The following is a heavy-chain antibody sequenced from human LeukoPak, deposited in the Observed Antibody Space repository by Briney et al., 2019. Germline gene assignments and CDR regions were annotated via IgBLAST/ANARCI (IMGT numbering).Heavy chain of an antibody. CDR1: GFTFSSYE. CDR2: ISSSGSTI. V-gene: IGHV3-48*03. D-gene: IGHD6-19*01. Sequence: PGGSLRLSCAASGFTFSSYEMNWVRQAPGKGLEWVSYISSSGSTIYYADSVKGRFTISRDNAKNSLYLQMNSLRAEDTAVYYCARAEGLAPFDCWGQGTLVTVSS. CDR3: ARAEGLAPFDC. J-gene: IGHJ4*02.